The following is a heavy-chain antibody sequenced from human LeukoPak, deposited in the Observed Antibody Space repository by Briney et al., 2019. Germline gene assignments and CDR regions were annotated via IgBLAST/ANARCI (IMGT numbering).Heavy chain of an antibody. CDR2: IKQDGSEK. D-gene: IGHD3-10*01. CDR3: ARVGGGFFNAFDV. Sequence: PGGTLRLSCAAPGFTFSSYGMSWVRQAPGKGLEWVANIKQDGSEKYYVDSVKGRFTISRDNAKTSLYLQMNSLRAEDTAMYYCARVGGGFFNAFDVWGQGTMVTVSS. V-gene: IGHV3-7*01. J-gene: IGHJ3*01. CDR1: GFTFSSYG.